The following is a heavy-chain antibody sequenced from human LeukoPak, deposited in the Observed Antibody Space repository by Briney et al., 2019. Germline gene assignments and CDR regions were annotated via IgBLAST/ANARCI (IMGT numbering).Heavy chain of an antibody. J-gene: IGHJ3*02. D-gene: IGHD4-17*01. CDR1: GGSISSYY. Sequence: PSETLSLTCTVSGGSISSYYWSWIRQPAGKGLEWIGRNYTSGSTNYNPSLKSRVTMSVDTSKNQFSLKLSSVTAADTAVYYCARDRGSYGDYVAFDIWGQGTMVTVSS. CDR2: NYTSGST. CDR3: ARDRGSYGDYVAFDI. V-gene: IGHV4-4*07.